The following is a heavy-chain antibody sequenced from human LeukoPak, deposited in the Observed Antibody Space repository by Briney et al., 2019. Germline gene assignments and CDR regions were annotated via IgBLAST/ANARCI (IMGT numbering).Heavy chain of an antibody. Sequence: SETLSLTFAVYGGSFSGYYWSWIRQPPGKGLEGIGEINHSGSTNYNPSLKSRVTISVDTSKNQFSLKLSSVTAADTAVYYCARGSYYYDSSGYLSGSRCYFDYWGQGTLVTVSS. CDR1: GGSFSGYY. V-gene: IGHV4-34*01. D-gene: IGHD3-22*01. J-gene: IGHJ4*02. CDR3: ARGSYYYDSSGYLSGSRCYFDY. CDR2: INHSGST.